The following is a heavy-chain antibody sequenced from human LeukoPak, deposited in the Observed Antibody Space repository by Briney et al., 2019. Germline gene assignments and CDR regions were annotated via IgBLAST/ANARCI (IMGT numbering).Heavy chain of an antibody. CDR1: GGSISSTY. D-gene: IGHD3-9*01. Sequence: SETLSLTCTISGGSISSTYWSWVRQPPGKGLEWIGYIYHSGSTNYNPSLKSRLTISVDTSKHQSSLKLSSVTAADTAVYYCARTYYDILTASYTFDYWGQGNLVTVSS. J-gene: IGHJ4*02. CDR3: ARTYYDILTASYTFDY. CDR2: IYHSGST. V-gene: IGHV4-59*01.